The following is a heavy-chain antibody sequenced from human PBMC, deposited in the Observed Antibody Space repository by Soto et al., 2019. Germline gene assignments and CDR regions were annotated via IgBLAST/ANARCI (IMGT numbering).Heavy chain of an antibody. D-gene: IGHD6-13*01. Sequence: ASVXVSCKASGYTFINYYIHWVRQAPGQGLEWMAIINPMGGSTNYAQEFQGRVTLTSDTSTSTVYMELSSLRFEDTALFYCARDLAAGDLWGQGTLVTLSS. CDR1: GYTFINYY. J-gene: IGHJ5*02. V-gene: IGHV1-46*01. CDR3: ARDLAAGDL. CDR2: INPMGGST.